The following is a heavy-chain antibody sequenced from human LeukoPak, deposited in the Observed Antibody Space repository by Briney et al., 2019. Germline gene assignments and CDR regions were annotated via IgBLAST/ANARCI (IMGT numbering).Heavy chain of an antibody. CDR3: ARTRGTHISMAYLDS. CDR1: GGTFSSYA. CDR2: IIPIFGTA. Sequence: SVKVSCKASGGTFSSYAISWVRQAPGQGLEWMGGIIPIFGTANYAQKFQGRVTITADKSTSTAYMELSSLRSDDTAVYYCARTRGTHISMAYLDSWGQGTLVTVSS. V-gene: IGHV1-69*06. D-gene: IGHD2/OR15-2a*01. J-gene: IGHJ4*02.